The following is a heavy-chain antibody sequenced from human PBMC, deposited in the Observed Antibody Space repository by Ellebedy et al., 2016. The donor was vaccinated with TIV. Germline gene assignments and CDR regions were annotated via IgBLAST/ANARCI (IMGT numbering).Heavy chain of an antibody. J-gene: IGHJ4*02. V-gene: IGHV3-53*01. D-gene: IGHD2-15*01. CDR1: GLTVSNNY. CDR3: ARERHCVADRCYSV. Sequence: PGGSLRLSCAASGLTVSNNYMRWIRQAPGKGLELVALFYSGGDTYYSDSVKGRFTISKDSSKNTVYLQMTKLRVEETAVYYCARERHCVADRCYSVWGQGTLVTVSS. CDR2: FYSGGDT.